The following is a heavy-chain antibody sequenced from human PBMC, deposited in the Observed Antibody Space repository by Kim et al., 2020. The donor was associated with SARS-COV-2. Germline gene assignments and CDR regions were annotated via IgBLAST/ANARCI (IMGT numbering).Heavy chain of an antibody. CDR2: IYYSGST. J-gene: IGHJ5*02. V-gene: IGHV4-39*01. CDR1: GGSISSSSYY. Sequence: SETLSLTCTVSGGSISSSSYYWGWIRQPPGKGLEWIGSIYYSGSTYYNPSLKSRVTISVDTSKNQFSLKLSSVTAADTAVYYCARQAYCSSTSCNPRNWFDPWGQGTLVTVSS. CDR3: ARQAYCSSTSCNPRNWFDP. D-gene: IGHD2-2*01.